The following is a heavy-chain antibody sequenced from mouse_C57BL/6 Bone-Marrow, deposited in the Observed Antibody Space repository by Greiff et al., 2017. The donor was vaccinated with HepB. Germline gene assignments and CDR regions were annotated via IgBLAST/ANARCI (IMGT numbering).Heavy chain of an antibody. CDR2: IDPSDSET. CDR1: GYAFTSYW. J-gene: IGHJ1*03. D-gene: IGHD1-2*01. Sequence: QVQLQQPGAELVRPGSSVKLSCKASGYAFTSYWMHWVKQRPIQGLEWIGNIDPSDSETHYNQKFKDKATLTVDKSSSTAEMQLSSLTSEDSAVYYCARPSATDWYFDVWGTGTTVTVSS. V-gene: IGHV1-52*01. CDR3: ARPSATDWYFDV.